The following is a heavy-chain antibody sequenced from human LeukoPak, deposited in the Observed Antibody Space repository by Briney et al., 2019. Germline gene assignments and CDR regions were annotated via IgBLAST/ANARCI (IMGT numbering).Heavy chain of an antibody. CDR1: GGTFSSYA. CDR3: AREGPEYSSSSGVDY. D-gene: IGHD6-6*01. Sequence: SVKVSCKASGGTFSSYAISWVRQAPGQGLEWMGRIIPILGIANYAQKFQGRVTITADKSTSTACMELSSLRSEDTAVYYCAREGPEYSSSSGVDYWGQGTLVTVSS. V-gene: IGHV1-69*04. CDR2: IIPILGIA. J-gene: IGHJ4*02.